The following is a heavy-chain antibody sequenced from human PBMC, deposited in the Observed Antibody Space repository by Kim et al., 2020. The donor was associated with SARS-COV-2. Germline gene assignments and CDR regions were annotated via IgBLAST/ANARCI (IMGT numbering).Heavy chain of an antibody. CDR3: ARDQNPTYYYDSTAYYFDAFDI. V-gene: IGHV3-7*01. D-gene: IGHD3-22*01. CDR1: EFTFSRYW. Sequence: GGSLRLSCAASEFTFSRYWMSWVRQAPGKGLEWVANIRQDGSRDYYVDSVKGRFTISRDNAKNSLYLQMNSLRAEDTAIYYCARDQNPTYYYDSTAYYFDAFDIWGQGTMVTVSS. J-gene: IGHJ3*02. CDR2: IRQDGSRD.